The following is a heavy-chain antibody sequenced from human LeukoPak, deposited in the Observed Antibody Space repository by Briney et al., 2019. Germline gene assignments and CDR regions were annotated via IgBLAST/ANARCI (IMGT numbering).Heavy chain of an antibody. CDR3: ASDLPAATT. CDR2: ISANSDYI. J-gene: IGHJ5*02. V-gene: IGHV3-21*01. CDR1: GFTFSAYS. Sequence: GGSLRLSCAASGFTFSAYSMSWVRQAPGKGLEWVSSISANSDYIFYPDSMKGRFTISRDNAQKSLYLQMDSLRAEDKAVYYCASDLPAATTWGQGTLVTVSS. D-gene: IGHD2-2*01.